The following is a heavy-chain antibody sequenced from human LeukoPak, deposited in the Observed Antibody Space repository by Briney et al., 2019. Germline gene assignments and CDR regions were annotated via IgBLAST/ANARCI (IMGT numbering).Heavy chain of an antibody. CDR2: IKQDGSEK. CDR1: GGSFSGYY. J-gene: IGHJ3*02. V-gene: IGHV3-7*01. D-gene: IGHD1-26*01. Sequence: ETLSLTCAVYGGSFSGYYWSWIRQPPGKGLEWVANIKQDGSEKYYVDSVKGRFTISRENAKNSLYLQMNSLRAGDTAVYYCARAGRRGGSRGAFDIWGQGTMVTVSS. CDR3: ARAGRRGGSRGAFDI.